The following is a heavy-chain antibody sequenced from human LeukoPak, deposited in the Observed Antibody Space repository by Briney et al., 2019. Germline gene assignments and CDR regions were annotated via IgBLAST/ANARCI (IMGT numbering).Heavy chain of an antibody. Sequence: GGSLRLSCAASGFTFSSYWMSWVRQAPGKGLEWVANIKQDGSNKYYADSVKGRFTISRDNSKNTLYLQMNSLRAEDTAVYYCARSGGPIAAAGFFDYWGQGTLVTVSS. CDR3: ARSGGPIAAAGFFDY. V-gene: IGHV3-7*01. CDR2: IKQDGSNK. CDR1: GFTFSSYW. J-gene: IGHJ4*02. D-gene: IGHD6-13*01.